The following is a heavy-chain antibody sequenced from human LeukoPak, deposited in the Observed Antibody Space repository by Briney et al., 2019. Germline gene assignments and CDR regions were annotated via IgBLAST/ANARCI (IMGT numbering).Heavy chain of an antibody. J-gene: IGHJ4*02. V-gene: IGHV4-38-2*02. D-gene: IGHD5/OR15-5a*01. CDR3: ARLSQSTQFDY. Sequence: PSETLSLTCTVSGYSISSGYYWGWIRQPPGKGLGWIGSIYHSGSTYYNPSLKSRVTISVDTSKNQFSLKLSSVTAADTAVYYCARLSQSTQFDYWGQGTLVTVSS. CDR1: GYSISSGYY. CDR2: IYHSGST.